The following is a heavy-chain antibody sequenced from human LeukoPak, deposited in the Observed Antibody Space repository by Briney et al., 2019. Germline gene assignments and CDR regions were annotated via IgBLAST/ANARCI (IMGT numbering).Heavy chain of an antibody. D-gene: IGHD3-3*01. CDR2: IYYSGST. V-gene: IGHV4-61*01. CDR3: ARFVVVTAVSSGYYFDY. Sequence: PETLSLTCTVSGGSFSSGSYYWGWIRQPPGKGLEWIGYIYYSGSTNYNPSLKSRVTISVDTSKNQFSLKLSSVTAADTAVYYCARFVVVTAVSSGYYFDYWGQGTLVTVSS. CDR1: GGSFSSGSYY. J-gene: IGHJ4*02.